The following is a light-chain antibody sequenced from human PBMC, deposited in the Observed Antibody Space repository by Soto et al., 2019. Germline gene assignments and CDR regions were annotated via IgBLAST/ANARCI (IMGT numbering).Light chain of an antibody. CDR3: QHSWT. CDR1: QSVSNNY. J-gene: IGKJ1*01. CDR2: GAS. V-gene: IGKV3-20*01. Sequence: EIVLTQSPGTLSLSPGERAALSCRASQSVSNNYLAWYQQKPGQAPRLLIYGASSRATGIPDRFSGSGSGTDFTLTFSRLEPEDFAVYSGQHSWTFGQGTKVEIK.